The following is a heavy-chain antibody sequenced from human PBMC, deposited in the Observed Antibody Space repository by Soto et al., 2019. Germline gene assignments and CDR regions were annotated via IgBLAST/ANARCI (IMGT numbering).Heavy chain of an antibody. J-gene: IGHJ4*02. D-gene: IGHD5-18*01. CDR3: ASELPKVDTAMVYAFDY. CDR1: GFTFSSYS. V-gene: IGHV3-21*01. CDR2: ISSSSSYI. Sequence: GGSLRLSCAASGFTFSSYSMNWVRQAPGKGLEWVSSISSSSSYIYYADSVKGRFTISRDNAKNSLYLQMNSLRAEDTAVYYCASELPKVDTAMVYAFDYWGQGTLVTVSS.